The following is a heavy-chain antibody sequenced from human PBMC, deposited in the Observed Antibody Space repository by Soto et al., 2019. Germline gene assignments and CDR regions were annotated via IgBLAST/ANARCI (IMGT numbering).Heavy chain of an antibody. J-gene: IGHJ3*02. V-gene: IGHV3-23*01. CDR1: GFTFSSYA. D-gene: IGHD3-10*01. CDR2: ISGSGGST. CDR3: ARGGIRSGAFDI. Sequence: EVQLLESGGGLVQPGGSLRLSCAASGFTFSSYAMSWVRQAPGKGLEWVSAISGSGGSTYYADSVKGRFTISRDNSKNTLYLQMNSLRAEDTAVYYCARGGIRSGAFDIWGQGTMVTVSS.